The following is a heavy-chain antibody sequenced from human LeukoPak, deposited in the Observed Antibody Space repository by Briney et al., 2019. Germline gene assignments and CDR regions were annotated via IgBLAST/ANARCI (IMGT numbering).Heavy chain of an antibody. Sequence: AASVSVSCKASGGTFSSCAICWVRLPPAPGLEWMGRVIPFLGIENYAQKYQGRVTIPADKSTNTAYMELSSLRSEDTAVYYCARAWGYYDSSGYLSAWGQGTLVTVSS. D-gene: IGHD3-22*01. V-gene: IGHV1-69*04. CDR2: VIPFLGIE. J-gene: IGHJ5*02. CDR1: GGTFSSCA. CDR3: ARAWGYYDSSGYLSA.